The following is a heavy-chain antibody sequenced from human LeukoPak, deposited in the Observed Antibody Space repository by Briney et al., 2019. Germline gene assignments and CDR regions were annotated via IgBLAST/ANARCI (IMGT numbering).Heavy chain of an antibody. CDR3: ARDPVTFTRSGLNWFDP. J-gene: IGHJ5*02. V-gene: IGHV3-30*02. Sequence: GGSLRLSCAASGFTFSSYGMYWVRQAPGKGLEWVAFIRYDGSNKYYADSVKGRFTVSRDNSKNTLYLQMNSLRAEDTAVYYCARDPVTFTRSGLNWFDPWGQGTLVTVSS. CDR2: IRYDGSNK. D-gene: IGHD3-3*01. CDR1: GFTFSSYG.